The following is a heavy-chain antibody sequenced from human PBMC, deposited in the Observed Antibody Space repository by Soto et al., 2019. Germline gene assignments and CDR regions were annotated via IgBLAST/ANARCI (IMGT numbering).Heavy chain of an antibody. V-gene: IGHV4-34*01. CDR1: GGSFSGYY. D-gene: IGHD3-10*01. CDR2: INHSGST. CDR3: ARGRGAFFVLWFGELSSNWFDP. J-gene: IGHJ5*02. Sequence: QVQLQQWGAGLLKPSETLSLTCAVYGGSFSGYYWSWIRQPPGKGLEWIGEINHSGSTNYNPSLKSRVTISVDTSKNQFSLKLSSVTAADTAVYYCARGRGAFFVLWFGELSSNWFDPWGLGTLVTVSS.